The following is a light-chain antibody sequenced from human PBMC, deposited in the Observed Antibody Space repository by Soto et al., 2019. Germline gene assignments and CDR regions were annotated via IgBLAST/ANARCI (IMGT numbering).Light chain of an antibody. J-gene: IGLJ1*01. V-gene: IGLV2-18*01. CDR3: SLYTTASTYV. CDR1: SSDFASYNL. CDR2: EVT. Sequence: QSVLGQPPSVSGFPVQAFTVSCTGTSSDFASYNLFSWYQRPPGTGPKLVIYEVTNRPSWIPDRFSGSKSGNTASLTISGLQAEEAAEYFCSLYTTASTYVFGTGTKVTVL.